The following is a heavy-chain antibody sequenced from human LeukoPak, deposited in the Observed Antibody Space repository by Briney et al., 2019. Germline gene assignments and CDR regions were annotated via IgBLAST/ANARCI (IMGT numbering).Heavy chain of an antibody. Sequence: SETLSLTCTVSGGSISSGSYYWSWIRQPPGKGLEWIGYIYYSGSTNYNPSLKSRVTISVDTSKNQFSLKLSSVTAADTAVYYCAIAVAGTPTFDYWGQGTLVTVSS. J-gene: IGHJ4*02. D-gene: IGHD6-19*01. V-gene: IGHV4-61*01. CDR1: GGSISSGSYY. CDR2: IYYSGST. CDR3: AIAVAGTPTFDY.